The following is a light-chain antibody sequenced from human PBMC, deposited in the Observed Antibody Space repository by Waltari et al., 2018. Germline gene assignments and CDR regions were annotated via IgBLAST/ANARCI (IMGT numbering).Light chain of an antibody. V-gene: IGLV3-21*03. J-gene: IGLJ2*01. CDR2: DDS. CDR3: QVWDSSSDRL. Sequence: SYVLTQPPSVSVAPGKTARITCGGNNIGSKSVHWYQQKPGQAPVLVVYDDSDRPSGSPERFSGSNSGNTATLTISRVEAGDEADYYCQVWDSSSDRLFGGGTKLTVL. CDR1: NIGSKS.